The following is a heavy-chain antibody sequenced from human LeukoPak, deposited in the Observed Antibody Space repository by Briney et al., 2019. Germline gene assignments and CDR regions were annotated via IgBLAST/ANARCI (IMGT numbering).Heavy chain of an antibody. CDR1: GYTFTSYY. CDR2: FNPSGGST. V-gene: IGHV1-46*03. J-gene: IGHJ5*02. Sequence: GASVKVSCKASGYTFTSYYMHWVRQAPGQGLEWMGIFNPSGGSTSYAQKFQGRVTMTRDTSTSTVYMELSSLRSEDTAVYYCARSYDFWSGSPSRAWFDPWGQGTLVTVSS. CDR3: ARSYDFWSGSPSRAWFDP. D-gene: IGHD3-3*01.